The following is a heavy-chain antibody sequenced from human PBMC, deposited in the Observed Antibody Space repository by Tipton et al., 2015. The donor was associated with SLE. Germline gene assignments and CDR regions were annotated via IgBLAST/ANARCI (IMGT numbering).Heavy chain of an antibody. D-gene: IGHD4/OR15-4a*01. CDR3: ARVFQGANWSYYFDL. CDR2: IYYSGST. CDR1: GGSISSSSYY. J-gene: IGHJ2*01. Sequence: TLSLTCIVSGGSISSSSYYWGWIRQPPGKGLEWIGSIYYSGSTNYNPSLKSRVTISVDTSNNQFSLKLSSVIAADTAVYYCARVFQGANWSYYFDLWGRGTLVTASS. V-gene: IGHV4-39*07.